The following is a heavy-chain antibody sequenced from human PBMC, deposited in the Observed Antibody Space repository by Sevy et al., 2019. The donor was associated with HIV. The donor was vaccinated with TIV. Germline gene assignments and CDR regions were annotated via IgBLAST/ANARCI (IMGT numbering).Heavy chain of an antibody. CDR1: GFTFSIYA. CDR3: AKDLGDPVAFDI. CDR2: EAGSGGIT. D-gene: IGHD2-21*02. J-gene: IGHJ3*02. Sequence: GGSLRLSCAASGFTFSIYAMNWVRQAPGKGLEWVSGEAGSGGITYHADSVKGRFTISRDDSKSTLYLQMNSLRAEDTAVYYCAKDLGDPVAFDIWGQGTMVTVSS. V-gene: IGHV3-23*01.